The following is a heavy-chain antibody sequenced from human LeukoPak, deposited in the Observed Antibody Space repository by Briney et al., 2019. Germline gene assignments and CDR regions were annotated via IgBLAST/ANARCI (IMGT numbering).Heavy chain of an antibody. Sequence: GESLRLSCAASGFTFSSYEMNWVRQAPGKGLEWVSYISSSGSTIYYADSVKGRFTISGDNAKNSLYLQMNSLRAEDTAVYYCARRYSSGWSYYYYYGMDVWGQGTTVTVSS. CDR1: GFTFSSYE. V-gene: IGHV3-48*03. CDR3: ARRYSSGWSYYYYYGMDV. CDR2: ISSSGSTI. D-gene: IGHD6-19*01. J-gene: IGHJ6*02.